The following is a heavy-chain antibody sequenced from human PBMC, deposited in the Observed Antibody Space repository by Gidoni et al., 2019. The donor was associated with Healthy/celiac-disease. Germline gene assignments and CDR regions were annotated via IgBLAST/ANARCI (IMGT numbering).Heavy chain of an antibody. CDR1: GGSISSSSYY. Sequence: QLQLQESGPGLVKPSETLSLTCTVSGGSISSSSYYWGLIRQPPGKGLEWIGSIYYSGGTSYNPSLKSRVTISVDTSKNQFSLKLSSVTAADTAVYYCARHNRGVYDSSGYYSVQHWGQGTLVTVSS. J-gene: IGHJ1*01. V-gene: IGHV4-39*01. CDR3: ARHNRGVYDSSGYYSVQH. CDR2: IYYSGGT. D-gene: IGHD3-22*01.